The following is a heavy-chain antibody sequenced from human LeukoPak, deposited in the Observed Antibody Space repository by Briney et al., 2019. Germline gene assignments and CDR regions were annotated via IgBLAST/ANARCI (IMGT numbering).Heavy chain of an antibody. J-gene: IGHJ4*02. CDR1: GFRFSVYG. Sequence: GGSLRLSCAASGFRFSVYGMQWVRQAPGKGLEWVAVIWYDGSNKYYADSVKGRFTISRDNSKNTLYLQMNSLRAEDTAVYYCARDHYYGSGTQVEYFDYWGQGTLVTVSS. V-gene: IGHV3-33*01. CDR2: IWYDGSNK. D-gene: IGHD3-10*01. CDR3: ARDHYYGSGTQVEYFDY.